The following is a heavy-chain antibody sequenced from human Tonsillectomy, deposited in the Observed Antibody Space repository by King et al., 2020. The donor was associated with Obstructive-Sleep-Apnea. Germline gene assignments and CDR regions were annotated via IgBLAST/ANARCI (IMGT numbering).Heavy chain of an antibody. Sequence: QLQESGPGLVKPSETLSLTCTVSGVSISRTSFYWGWIRQPPGKGLEWIGSVYYSGTTYYNPSLKSRVTISADTSKNQLSLNLSSVTAADTAVYYCARPIAAAGRRAFDIWGQGTVVTVSS. CDR1: GVSISRTSFY. J-gene: IGHJ3*02. D-gene: IGHD6-13*01. CDR2: VYYSGTT. CDR3: ARPIAAAGRRAFDI. V-gene: IGHV4-39*07.